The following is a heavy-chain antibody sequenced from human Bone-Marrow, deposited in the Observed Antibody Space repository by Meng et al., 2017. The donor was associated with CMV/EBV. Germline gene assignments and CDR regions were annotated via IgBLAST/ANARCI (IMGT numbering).Heavy chain of an antibody. V-gene: IGHV3-53*01. CDR1: GFTVSSNY. CDR2: IYSGGST. CDR3: ARVLVGANDY. D-gene: IGHD1-26*01. J-gene: IGHJ4*02. Sequence: GESPKISCAASGFTVSSNYMSWVRQAPGKGLEWVSVIYSGGSTYYADSVKGRFTISRDNSKNTLYLQMNSLRAEDTAVYYCARVLVGANDYWGQGTLVTVSS.